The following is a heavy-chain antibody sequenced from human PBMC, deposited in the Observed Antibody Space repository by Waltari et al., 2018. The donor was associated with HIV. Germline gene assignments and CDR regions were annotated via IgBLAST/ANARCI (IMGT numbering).Heavy chain of an antibody. D-gene: IGHD3-9*01. J-gene: IGHJ6*02. CDR2: IYYSGST. CDR3: ARAMTGNYYYYYGMDV. V-gene: IGHV4-39*01. Sequence: QLQLQESGPGLVKPSETLSLTCTVSGGSISSSSYYWGWIRQPPGKGLEWIGSIYYSGSTYYNPSLKSRVTISVDTSKNQFSLKLSSVTAADTAVYYCARAMTGNYYYYYGMDVWGQGTTVTVSS. CDR1: GGSISSSSYY.